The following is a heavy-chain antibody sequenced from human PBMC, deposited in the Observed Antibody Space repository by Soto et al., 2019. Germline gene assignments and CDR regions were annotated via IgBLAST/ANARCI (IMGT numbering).Heavy chain of an antibody. CDR1: GYAFTTYG. CDR2: ISPYNGTT. D-gene: IGHD1-1*01. J-gene: IGHJ6*02. Sequence: ASVKVSCKASGYAFTTYGISWVRQAPGQGLEWMGWISPYNGTTKYAEKFQGEMTMTTDTATSTAYMDLRSLRSDDTAVYYCARDGERDTGLNFYYYLHGMDAWGQGTRVTVSS. V-gene: IGHV1-18*04. CDR3: ARDGERDTGLNFYYYLHGMDA.